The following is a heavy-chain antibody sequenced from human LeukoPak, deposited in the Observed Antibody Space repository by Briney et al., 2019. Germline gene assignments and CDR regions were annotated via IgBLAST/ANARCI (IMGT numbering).Heavy chain of an antibody. V-gene: IGHV4-39*07. CDR1: GGSISSTTYY. CDR3: ARGTRSRAYMDV. Sequence: PSETLSLTCSVSGGSISSTTYYWGWIRQPPGKGLEWIGSISYSGSTYYNPSLKSRVTISVDTSKNQFSLKLSSVTAADTAVYYCARGTRSRAYMDVWGKGTTVTVSS. D-gene: IGHD1-1*01. J-gene: IGHJ6*03. CDR2: ISYSGST.